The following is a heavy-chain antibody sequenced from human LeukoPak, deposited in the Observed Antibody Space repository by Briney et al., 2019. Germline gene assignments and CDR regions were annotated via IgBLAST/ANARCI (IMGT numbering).Heavy chain of an antibody. D-gene: IGHD3-10*01. J-gene: IGHJ4*02. Sequence: GGSLRLSCAASGFTFNIYAMHWVRQAPGQGLEWVAIIYYDGSVKYYADSVKGRFTISRDNSKNTVSLIMNRLRADDTAVYYCARTRGAGPGGHFDSWGQGVLVIVSS. CDR2: IYYDGSVK. CDR1: GFTFNIYA. V-gene: IGHV3-33*01. CDR3: ARTRGAGPGGHFDS.